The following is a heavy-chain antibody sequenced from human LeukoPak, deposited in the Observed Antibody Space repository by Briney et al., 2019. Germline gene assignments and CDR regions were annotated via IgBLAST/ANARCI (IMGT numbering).Heavy chain of an antibody. Sequence: GESLQISCKGSGYSFTRYWIGWVRQLPGKGLEWMGIIYPGESDIRYSPSFQGQVTISADKSISTAYLQWSSLKASDTAIYHCARDRDYVDSGAHYDAYDIWGQGTMVTVSS. V-gene: IGHV5-51*01. CDR2: IYPGESDI. CDR1: GYSFTRYW. D-gene: IGHD3-22*01. J-gene: IGHJ3*02. CDR3: ARDRDYVDSGAHYDAYDI.